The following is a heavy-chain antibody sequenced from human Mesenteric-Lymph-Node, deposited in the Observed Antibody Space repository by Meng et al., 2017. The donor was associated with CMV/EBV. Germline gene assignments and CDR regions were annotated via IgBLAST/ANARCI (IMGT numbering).Heavy chain of an antibody. CDR2: NSHSGRN. CDR1: GGTISSKYW. J-gene: IGHJ4*02. Sequence: LTCAVAGGTISSKYWWSWVRKHPGRGLGWIGENSHSGRNKYNQSLKSRVTISVDKTKNDFSLKLTSVTAADTGVYFCARSPGYWSLDSWGQGSLVTVSS. CDR3: ARSPGYWSLDS. V-gene: IGHV4-4*01. D-gene: IGHD2-8*02.